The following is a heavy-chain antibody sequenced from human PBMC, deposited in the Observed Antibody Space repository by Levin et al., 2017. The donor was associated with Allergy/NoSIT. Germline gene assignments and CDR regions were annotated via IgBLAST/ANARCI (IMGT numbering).Heavy chain of an antibody. D-gene: IGHD3-10*01. Sequence: GESLKISCAASGFTFSDYYMIWIRQAPGKGLEWISYIITSGTHTSYADSVKGRFTISRDNANNLLFLQMNSLRAEDTAVYYCASRYGSGTYYTGNNYWGQGTLVTVSS. J-gene: IGHJ4*02. V-gene: IGHV3-11*03. CDR2: IITSGTHT. CDR3: ASRYGSGTYYTGNNY. CDR1: GFTFSDYY.